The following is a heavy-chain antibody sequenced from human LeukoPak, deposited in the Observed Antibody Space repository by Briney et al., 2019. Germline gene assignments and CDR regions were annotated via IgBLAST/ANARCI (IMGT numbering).Heavy chain of an antibody. CDR1: GGSISGYY. V-gene: IGHV4-4*07. J-gene: IGHJ4*02. CDR3: TRGQDGYDDY. Sequence: SETLSLTCTVSGGSISGYYWIWLRQPAGKGLEWIWSIYVSESTNYNPSLKSRVTMSVDTSKNQFSLKMSSVTAADTAVCYCTRGQDGYDDYWGQGTLVTVSS. CDR2: IYVSEST. D-gene: IGHD5-24*01.